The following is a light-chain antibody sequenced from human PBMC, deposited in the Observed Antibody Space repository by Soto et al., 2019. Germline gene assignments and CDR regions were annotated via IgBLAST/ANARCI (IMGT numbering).Light chain of an antibody. CDR3: QQLNSYPLT. CDR1: QGISSY. V-gene: IGKV1-9*01. Sequence: DIQLTQSPSFLSASVGDRVTITCRASQGISSYLAWYQQKPGKAPKLLIYAASTLQSGVPSSFSGSGSGTEFTLTISSLQPEDFATKYCQQLNSYPLTFGGGTKVEIK. J-gene: IGKJ4*02. CDR2: AAS.